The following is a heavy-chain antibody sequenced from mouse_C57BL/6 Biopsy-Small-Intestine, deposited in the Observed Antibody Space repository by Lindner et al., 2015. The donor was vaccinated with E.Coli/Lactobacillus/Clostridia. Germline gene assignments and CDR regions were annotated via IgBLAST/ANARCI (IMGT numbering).Heavy chain of an antibody. CDR3: ARDKTGVEDAFDI. CDR1: GYTFIRYY. Sequence: SVKVSCKATGYTFIRYYMHWVRQAPGQGLEWMGMINPSSGSTSYAQKFQGRVTMTRDTSTSTVYMELSSLRSEDTAVYYCARDKTGVEDAFDIWGQGTVVTVS. CDR2: INPSSGST. V-gene: IGHV1-64*01. J-gene: IGHJ3*01.